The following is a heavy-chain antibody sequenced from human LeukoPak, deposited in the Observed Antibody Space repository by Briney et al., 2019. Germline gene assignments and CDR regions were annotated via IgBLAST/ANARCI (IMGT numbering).Heavy chain of an antibody. CDR2: ISSSGSTI. J-gene: IGHJ4*02. CDR3: AREGGDYVWGSYRPFDY. Sequence: GGSLRLSCAASGFTFSSYEMNWVRQAPGKGLEWVSYISSSGSTIYYADSVKGRFTISRDNAKDSLYLQMNSLRAEDTAVYYCAREGGDYVWGSYRPFDYWGQGTLVTVSS. D-gene: IGHD3-16*02. CDR1: GFTFSSYE. V-gene: IGHV3-48*03.